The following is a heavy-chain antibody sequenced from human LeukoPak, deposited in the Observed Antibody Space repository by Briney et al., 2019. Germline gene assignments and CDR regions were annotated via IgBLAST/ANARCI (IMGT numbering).Heavy chain of an antibody. J-gene: IGHJ3*02. V-gene: IGHV1-2*02. CDR2: INPNSGGT. D-gene: IGHD5-12*01. CDR1: GYTFTGYY. CDR3: ARVRGGYEEDAFDI. Sequence: ASVKVSCKASGYTFTGYYMHWMRQAPGQGLEWMGWINPNSGGTNYAQKFQGRVTMTRDTSISTAYMELSRLRSDDTAVYYCARVRGGYEEDAFDIWGQGTMVTVSS.